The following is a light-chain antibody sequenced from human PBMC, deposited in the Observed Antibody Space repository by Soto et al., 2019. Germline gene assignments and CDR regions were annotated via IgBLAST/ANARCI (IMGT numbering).Light chain of an antibody. CDR3: SSYTSRNPIGL. Sequence: QSALTQPASVSGSPGQSITISCTGTSSDIGGYNYVSWYQQHPGRAPKLILYDVTNRPSGVSNRFSGSKSGNTASLTISGLQAEDEAHYFCSSYTSRNPIGLFGGGTKLTVL. CDR1: SSDIGGYNY. CDR2: DVT. V-gene: IGLV2-14*03. J-gene: IGLJ2*01.